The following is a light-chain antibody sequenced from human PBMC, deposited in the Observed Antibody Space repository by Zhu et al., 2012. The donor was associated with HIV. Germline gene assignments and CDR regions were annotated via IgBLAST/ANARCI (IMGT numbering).Light chain of an antibody. Sequence: DIQMTQSPSTLSAFVGDTVTITCRASQSISNWLAWYQQKPGKAPNLLIYKASTLEPGVPSRFSGSGSGTEFTLTITSLQSDDFATYFCQQYQGFLTFGQGTKVEIK. CDR3: QQYQGFLT. CDR2: KAS. CDR1: QSISNW. V-gene: IGKV1-5*03. J-gene: IGKJ1*01.